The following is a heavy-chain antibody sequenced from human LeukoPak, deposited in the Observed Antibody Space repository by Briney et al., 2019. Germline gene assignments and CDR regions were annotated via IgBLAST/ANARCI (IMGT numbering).Heavy chain of an antibody. CDR3: ARDENWNDPGWFDP. CDR2: ISSSSSYI. CDR1: GFTFSSYS. Sequence: PGGSLRLSCAASGFTFSSYSMNWVRQAPGKGLEWVSSISSSSSYIYYADSVKGRFTISRDNAKNSLYLQMNSLRAEDTAVYYCARDENWNDPGWFDPWGQGTLVTVSS. D-gene: IGHD1-1*01. J-gene: IGHJ5*02. V-gene: IGHV3-21*01.